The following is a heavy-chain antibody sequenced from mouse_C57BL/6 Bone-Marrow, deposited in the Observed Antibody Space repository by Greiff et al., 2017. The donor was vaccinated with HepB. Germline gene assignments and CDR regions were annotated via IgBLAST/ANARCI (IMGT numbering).Heavy chain of an antibody. CDR1: GFTFSDYY. CDR2: ISNGGGST. J-gene: IGHJ4*01. D-gene: IGHD2-5*01. V-gene: IGHV5-12*01. Sequence: EVQLVESGGGLVQPGGSLKLSCAASGFTFSDYYMYWVRQTPEKRLEWVAYISNGGGSTYYPDTVKGRFTISRDKAKNTLYLQMSRLKSEDTAMYYCARQMNYSKDYAMDYWGQGTSVTVSS. CDR3: ARQMNYSKDYAMDY.